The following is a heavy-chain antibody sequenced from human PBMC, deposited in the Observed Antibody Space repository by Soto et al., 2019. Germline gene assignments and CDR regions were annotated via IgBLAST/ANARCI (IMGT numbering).Heavy chain of an antibody. V-gene: IGHV1-46*01. D-gene: IGHD2-2*01. Sequence: QVQLVQSGAELKKPGASVKVSCKASGDTVTSYYMHWVRQAPGQGLEWMGIINPSGTTTDYAQKFHGRVTMTRDTSTSTYYMELSILRSADTAGYYCARPKIASHPYDGMDVWGQGTTVTVSS. CDR1: GDTVTSYY. CDR3: ARPKIASHPYDGMDV. J-gene: IGHJ6*02. CDR2: INPSGTTT.